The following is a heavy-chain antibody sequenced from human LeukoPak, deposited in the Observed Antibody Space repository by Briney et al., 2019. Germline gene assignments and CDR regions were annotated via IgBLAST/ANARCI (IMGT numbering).Heavy chain of an antibody. D-gene: IGHD2-8*01. Sequence: SETLSLTCAVYGGSFSGYYWSWIRQPPGKGLEWIGEINHSGSTNYNPSLKSRVTISVDTSKDQFSLKLSSVTAADKAVYYCARGPFYCTNGVCYGASPLYFDYWGQGTLVTVSS. CDR3: ARGPFYCTNGVCYGASPLYFDY. J-gene: IGHJ4*02. CDR2: INHSGST. V-gene: IGHV4-34*01. CDR1: GGSFSGYY.